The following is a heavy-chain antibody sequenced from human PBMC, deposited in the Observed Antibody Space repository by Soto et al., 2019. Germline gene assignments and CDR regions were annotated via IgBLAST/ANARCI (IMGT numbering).Heavy chain of an antibody. CDR3: ARGGLEPFDY. Sequence: ALRVSWAAWGLSFRNYWMHWGRQAPGKGLVWVSRISDYGRVNYADSVEGRFTISRDDAKSELYLQMSSLRLEDTAVYYCARGGLEPFDYLGQGALVTVSS. V-gene: IGHV3-74*01. J-gene: IGHJ4*02. D-gene: IGHD1-1*01. CDR2: ISDYGRV. CDR1: GLSFRNYW.